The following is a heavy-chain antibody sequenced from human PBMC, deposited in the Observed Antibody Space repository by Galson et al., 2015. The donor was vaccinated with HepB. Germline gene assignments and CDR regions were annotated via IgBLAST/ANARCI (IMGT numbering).Heavy chain of an antibody. CDR2: IRSKANSYAT. V-gene: IGHV3-73*01. CDR1: GLTFSGSA. Sequence: SLRLSCAASGLTFSGSAMHWVRQASGKGLEWVGRIRSKANSYATAYAASVKGRFTISRDDSKNTAYLQMNSLKTEDTAVYYCTYRLPVPDWYFDLWGRGTLVTISS. CDR3: TYRLPVPDWYFDL. J-gene: IGHJ2*01. D-gene: IGHD5-12*01.